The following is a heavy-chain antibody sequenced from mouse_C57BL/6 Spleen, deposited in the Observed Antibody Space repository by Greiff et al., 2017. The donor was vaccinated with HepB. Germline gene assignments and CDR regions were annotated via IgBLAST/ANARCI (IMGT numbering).Heavy chain of an antibody. D-gene: IGHD3-3*01. Sequence: EVKLMESGGGLVKPGGSLKLSCAASGFTFSDYGMPWVRQAPEKGLEWVAYISSGSSTIYYADTVKGRFTISRDNAKNTLFLQMTSLRSEDTAMYYCERRDRGAGFDYWGQGTLVTVSA. CDR1: GFTFSDYG. V-gene: IGHV5-17*01. J-gene: IGHJ3*01. CDR3: ERRDRGAGFDY. CDR2: ISSGSSTI.